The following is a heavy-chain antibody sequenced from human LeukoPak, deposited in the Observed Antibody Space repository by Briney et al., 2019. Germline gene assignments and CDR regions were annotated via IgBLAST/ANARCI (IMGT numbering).Heavy chain of an antibody. V-gene: IGHV4-61*02. D-gene: IGHD2-2*01. J-gene: IGHJ6*03. CDR3: ARGRGYCSSTSCPYYYYMDV. CDR2: IYTSGST. Sequence: PSQTLSLTCIVSGGSISSGSYYWSWIRQPAGKGLEWIGRIYTSGSTNYNPSLKSRVTMSVDTSKNQFSLKLSSVTAADTAVYYCARGRGYCSSTSCPYYYYMDVWGKGTTVTVSS. CDR1: GGSISSGSYY.